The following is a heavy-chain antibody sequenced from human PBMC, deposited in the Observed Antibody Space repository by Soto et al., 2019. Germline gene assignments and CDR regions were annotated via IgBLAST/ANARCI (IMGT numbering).Heavy chain of an antibody. J-gene: IGHJ5*02. Sequence: GGSLRLSCAASGFTFSDYYMSWIRQAPGKGLEWVSYISSSGSTIYYADSVKGRFTISRDNAKNSLYLQMNSLRAEDTAVYYCARGTRSYYDFWSGSNWFDPWGQGTLVTVSS. CDR2: ISSSGSTI. CDR3: ARGTRSYYDFWSGSNWFDP. V-gene: IGHV3-11*01. CDR1: GFTFSDYY. D-gene: IGHD3-3*01.